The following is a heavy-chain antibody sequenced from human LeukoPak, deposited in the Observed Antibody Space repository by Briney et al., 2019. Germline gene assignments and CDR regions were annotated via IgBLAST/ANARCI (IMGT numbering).Heavy chain of an antibody. Sequence: SESLSLTCTVSGGSISSSSYYWGWIRQPPGKGLEWIGSIYYSGSTYYNPSLKSRVTISVDTSKNQFSLKLISVTAADTALYYCAREGPHGSGIYYNPLDYWGQGALVIVSS. CDR2: IYYSGST. J-gene: IGHJ4*02. D-gene: IGHD3-10*01. V-gene: IGHV4-39*02. CDR3: AREGPHGSGIYYNPLDY. CDR1: GGSISSSSYY.